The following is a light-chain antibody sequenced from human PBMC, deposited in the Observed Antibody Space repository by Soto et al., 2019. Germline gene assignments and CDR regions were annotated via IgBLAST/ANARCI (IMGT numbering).Light chain of an antibody. V-gene: IGLV1-47*01. Sequence: QSVLTQPPSASGTPGQRVTISCCGSSSNIGSNYVYWYQQLPGTAPKLLIYRNNQRPSGVPDRFSGSKSGTSASLAISGLRSEDEADYYCAAWDDSLSALVFGGGTKLTVL. CDR3: AAWDDSLSALV. CDR1: SSNIGSNY. CDR2: RNN. J-gene: IGLJ3*02.